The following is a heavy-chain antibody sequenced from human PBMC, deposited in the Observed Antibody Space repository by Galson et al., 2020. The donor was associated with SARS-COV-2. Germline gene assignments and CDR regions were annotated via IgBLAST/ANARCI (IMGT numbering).Heavy chain of an antibody. J-gene: IGHJ4*02. CDR2: ISWNSGSI. CDR1: GFTFDDYA. D-gene: IGHD1-26*01. V-gene: IGHV3-9*01. CDR3: AKDRGYSGTVFDY. Sequence: SLRLSCAASGFTFDDYAMHWVRQAPGKGLEWVSGISWNSGSIGYADSVKGRFTISRDNAKNSLYLQMNSLRAEDTALYYCAKDRGYSGTVFDYWGQGTLVTVSS.